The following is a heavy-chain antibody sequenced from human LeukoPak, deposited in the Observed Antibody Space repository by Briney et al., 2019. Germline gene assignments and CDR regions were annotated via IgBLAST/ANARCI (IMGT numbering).Heavy chain of an antibody. CDR2: INPNSGGT. Sequence: ASVKVSCKASGYTFTGYYMHWVRQAPGQGLEWMGWINPNSGGTNYEQKFQGRVTMTRDTSISTAYMELSRLRSDDTAVYYCARESGYDILTGLDYWGQGTLVTVSS. CDR3: ARESGYDILTGLDY. V-gene: IGHV1-2*02. J-gene: IGHJ4*02. D-gene: IGHD3-9*01. CDR1: GYTFTGYY.